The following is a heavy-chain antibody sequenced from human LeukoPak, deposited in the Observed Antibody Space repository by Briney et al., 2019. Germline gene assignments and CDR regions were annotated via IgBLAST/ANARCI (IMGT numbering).Heavy chain of an antibody. J-gene: IGHJ4*02. CDR3: ARVTGTYAYFDY. CDR1: GYTFTTYG. D-gene: IGHD1-26*01. V-gene: IGHV1-18*01. CDR2: ISTYNGNT. Sequence: GASVKVSCKASGYTFTTYGITCVRQAPGQGLEWMGWISTYNGNTNFAQELQGRVTMTTDTSTSTVYMELRSLRSDDTAVYYCARVTGTYAYFDYWGQGSLVTVSS.